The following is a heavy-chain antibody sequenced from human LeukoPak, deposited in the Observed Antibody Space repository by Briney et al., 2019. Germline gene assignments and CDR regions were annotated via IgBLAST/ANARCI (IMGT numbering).Heavy chain of an antibody. V-gene: IGHV4-38-2*02. J-gene: IGHJ4*02. CDR3: ARKEKVGATFDY. Sequence: PSETLSLTCTVSGYSIRSGFYWGWIRQAPGKGLEWIGSIFQGGTTFYNPSLKSRVIISADTSNNEFSLKPSSVTAADTAVYYCARKEKVGATFDYWGQGTLVTVSS. CDR2: IFQGGTT. D-gene: IGHD1-26*01. CDR1: GYSIRSGFY.